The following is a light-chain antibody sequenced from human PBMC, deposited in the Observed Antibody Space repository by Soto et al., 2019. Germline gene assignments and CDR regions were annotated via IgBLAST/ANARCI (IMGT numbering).Light chain of an antibody. CDR3: QQYNDYSMWT. CDR1: QSINTH. V-gene: IGKV1-5*03. J-gene: IGKJ1*01. CDR2: RAS. Sequence: DIQMTQSPSTLSASKGDRVTITCRASQSINTHLAWYQQKPGKAPKLLIYRASSLESGVPSRFSGSGSGTEFTLTVSSLQPDDFATYYCQQYNDYSMWTFGQGTKVEIK.